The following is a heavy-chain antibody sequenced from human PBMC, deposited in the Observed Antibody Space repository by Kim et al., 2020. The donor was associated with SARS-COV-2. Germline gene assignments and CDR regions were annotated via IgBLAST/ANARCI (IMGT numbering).Heavy chain of an antibody. Sequence: GGSLRLSCAFSGFTFSNYYMHWVRQAPGKGLEWVSCIGSSSSPIYYADSVKGRFTISRDNAKNSLFLQMNSLRDEDTAVYYCARGLVAATSRVFDLWGQGTLLTLPS. D-gene: IGHD1-26*01. J-gene: IGHJ4*02. CDR1: GFTFSNYY. V-gene: IGHV3-48*02. CDR3: ARGLVAATSRVFDL. CDR2: IGSSSSPI.